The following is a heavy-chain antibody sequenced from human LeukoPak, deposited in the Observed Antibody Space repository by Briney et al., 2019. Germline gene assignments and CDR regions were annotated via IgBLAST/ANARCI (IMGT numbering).Heavy chain of an antibody. Sequence: SVKVSCKASGGTFSSYAISWVRQAPGQGLEWMGGIIPIFGTANYAQKLQGRVTMTTDTSTSTAYMELRSLRSDDTAVYYCARGSSGWYDYYYYMDVWGKGTTVTASS. V-gene: IGHV1-69*05. D-gene: IGHD6-19*01. J-gene: IGHJ6*03. CDR1: GGTFSSYA. CDR2: IIPIFGTA. CDR3: ARGSSGWYDYYYYMDV.